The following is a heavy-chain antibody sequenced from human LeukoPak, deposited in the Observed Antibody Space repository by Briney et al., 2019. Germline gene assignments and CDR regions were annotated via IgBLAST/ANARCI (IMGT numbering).Heavy chain of an antibody. J-gene: IGHJ3*02. V-gene: IGHV3-7*01. CDR1: GFTFSSYW. CDR2: IKQDGSEK. CDR3: ARDENPTYYDFWSGYSGRENGFTFDI. Sequence: GGSLRLSCAASGFTFSSYWMSWVRQAPGKGLEWVANIKQDGSEKYYVDSVKGRFTISRDNAKNSLYLQMNSLRAEDTAVYYCARDENPTYYDFWSGYSGRENGFTFDIWGQGTMVTVSS. D-gene: IGHD3-3*01.